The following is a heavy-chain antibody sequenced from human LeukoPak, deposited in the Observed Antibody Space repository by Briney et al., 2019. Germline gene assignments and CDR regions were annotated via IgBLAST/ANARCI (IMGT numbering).Heavy chain of an antibody. D-gene: IGHD2-21*01. V-gene: IGHV3-7*01. Sequence: PGGSLRLSCAASGFSFRSCWMSWVRQAPGKGLEWVANIKEDGSEKYYVDSVKGRFTISRDNAENALYLQMNSLRAEDTAVCYCARVAWPHYFDYWGQGTLVTVFS. J-gene: IGHJ4*02. CDR2: IKEDGSEK. CDR3: ARVAWPHYFDY. CDR1: GFSFRSCW.